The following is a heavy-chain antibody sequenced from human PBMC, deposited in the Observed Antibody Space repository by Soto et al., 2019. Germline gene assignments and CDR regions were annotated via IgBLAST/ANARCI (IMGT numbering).Heavy chain of an antibody. Sequence: PGGFLRLSCAASGFTFTNYAMSWVRQAPGKGLEWVSAISASGANTYYADSVKGRFTISRDNSKNTLFLHLNSLRAEDTAVYYCATDYDSSRSRVAFDIWGQGTMVTVSS. D-gene: IGHD3-22*01. CDR2: ISASGANT. CDR1: GFTFTNYA. J-gene: IGHJ3*02. V-gene: IGHV3-23*01. CDR3: ATDYDSSRSRVAFDI.